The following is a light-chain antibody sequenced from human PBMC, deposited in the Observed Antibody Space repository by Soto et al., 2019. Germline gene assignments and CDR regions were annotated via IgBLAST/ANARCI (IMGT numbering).Light chain of an antibody. Sequence: IRMTQSPSSLSASTGDRVTITCRASQDIRGYLAWYQQKPGKAPKLLVYSASTLQSGVPSTFSGSGSGTDFTLTISYLQSEDFATYFCQQYYTFPRTFGRGTKVEIK. J-gene: IGKJ1*01. CDR2: SAS. V-gene: IGKV1-8*01. CDR3: QQYYTFPRT. CDR1: QDIRGY.